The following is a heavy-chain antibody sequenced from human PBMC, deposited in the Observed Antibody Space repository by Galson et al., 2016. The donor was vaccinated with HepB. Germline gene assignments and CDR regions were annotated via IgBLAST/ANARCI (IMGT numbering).Heavy chain of an antibody. CDR2: ITGSGGGT. V-gene: IGHV3-23*01. D-gene: IGHD3-3*02. CDR3: ARDPGALYNHLGSDVNQCGMDV. Sequence: SLRLSCAVSGFTFSSYALSWVRQAPGKGLEWVSAITGSGGGTYYADSVKGRFTVSRDNSKNTLFLQMNSLSAEDTAVYYCARDPGALYNHLGSDVNQCGMDVWGQGTTVTVPS. J-gene: IGHJ6*02. CDR1: GFTFSSYA.